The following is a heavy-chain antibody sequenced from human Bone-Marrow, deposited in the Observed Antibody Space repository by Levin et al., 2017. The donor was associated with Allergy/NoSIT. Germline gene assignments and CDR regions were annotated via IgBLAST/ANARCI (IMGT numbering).Heavy chain of an antibody. CDR3: ARGDCSGGSCNSVPFY. Sequence: GGSLRLSCAASRFTFSNYWMSWVRQAPGKGLEWVANIKEDGNEKNYVDSVKGRFTISRDNAKNSLYLQMNSLRAEDTAVYYWARGDCSGGSCNSVPFYWGQGTLVTVSS. J-gene: IGHJ4*02. D-gene: IGHD2-15*01. V-gene: IGHV3-7*01. CDR2: IKEDGNEK. CDR1: RFTFSNYW.